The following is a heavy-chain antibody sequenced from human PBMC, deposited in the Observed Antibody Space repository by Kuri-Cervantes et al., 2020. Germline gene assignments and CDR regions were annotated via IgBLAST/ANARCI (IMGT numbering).Heavy chain of an antibody. CDR2: INPNSGGT. Sequence: ASVKVSCKASGYTFTGYYMHWVRQAPGQGLEWMGWINPNSGGTNYAQKFQGRVTMTRDTSISTAYMELSRLRSEDTAVYYCARVQGTLQWPRGARAFDIWGQGTMVTVSS. CDR1: GYTFTGYY. J-gene: IGHJ3*02. V-gene: IGHV1-2*02. D-gene: IGHD5-12*01. CDR3: ARVQGTLQWPRGARAFDI.